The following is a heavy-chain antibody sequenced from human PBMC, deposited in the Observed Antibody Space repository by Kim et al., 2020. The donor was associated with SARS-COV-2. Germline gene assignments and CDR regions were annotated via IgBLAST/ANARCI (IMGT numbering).Heavy chain of an antibody. Sequence: VKGRFTISRDNSKNTLYLQMNSLRAEDTAVYYCAKDLLGWQLHVSGYFDYWGQGTLVTVSS. V-gene: IGHV3-23*01. J-gene: IGHJ4*02. D-gene: IGHD6-6*01. CDR3: AKDLLGWQLHVSGYFDY.